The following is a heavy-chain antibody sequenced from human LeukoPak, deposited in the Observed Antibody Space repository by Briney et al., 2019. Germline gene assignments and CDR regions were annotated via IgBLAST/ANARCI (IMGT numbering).Heavy chain of an antibody. J-gene: IGHJ4*02. CDR3: ARDRGSTTDYSFDY. CDR1: GFTFRTFA. D-gene: IGHD4-17*01. V-gene: IGHV3-23*01. CDR2: ISAGGGNT. Sequence: PGGSLRLSCAASGFTFRTFAMSWVRQAPGKGLECVSVISAGGGNTYYADSVKGRFTISRDNSKNTLYLQMNSLRAEDTAVYYCARDRGSTTDYSFDYWGQGTLVTVSS.